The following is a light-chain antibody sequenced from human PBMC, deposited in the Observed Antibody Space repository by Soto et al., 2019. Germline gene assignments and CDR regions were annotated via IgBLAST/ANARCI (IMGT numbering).Light chain of an antibody. Sequence: QSVLAQPASVSGSPGQSIAISCTGTSSDVGGYNYVSWYQQHPGKAPKLLISEVSIRPSGVSDRFSGSKSGNTASLTISGLQSEDEADYYCAAWDDSLNVPYVFGTGTKVTVL. V-gene: IGLV2-14*01. CDR3: AAWDDSLNVPYV. CDR2: EVS. J-gene: IGLJ1*01. CDR1: SSDVGGYNY.